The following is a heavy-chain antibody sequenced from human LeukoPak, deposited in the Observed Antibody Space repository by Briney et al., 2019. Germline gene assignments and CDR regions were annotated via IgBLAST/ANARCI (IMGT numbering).Heavy chain of an antibody. J-gene: IGHJ4*02. Sequence: GGSLRLSCSASGFTFSTYAMHWVRQAPGKGLEWVAVISSDESNKYYADSVKDRFTISRDISKNTLYLQMNSLRAEDMAIYHCARGVSGTGFDYWGQGTLVTVSS. D-gene: IGHD1-7*01. CDR1: GFTFSTYA. CDR3: ARGVSGTGFDY. CDR2: ISSDESNK. V-gene: IGHV3-30-3*01.